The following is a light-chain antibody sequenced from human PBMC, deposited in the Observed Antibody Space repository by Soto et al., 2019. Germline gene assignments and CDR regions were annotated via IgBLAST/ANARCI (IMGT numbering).Light chain of an antibody. J-gene: IGKJ5*01. V-gene: IGKV3-20*01. Sequence: EIVLTQSPGTLSLSPGERATLSCRASQSVSSSYLAWYQQKPGQAPRLLIYGASSRATGIPDRFSGSGSGTYFTLTISRLEPEDFAVYYCQQYGRSPLITVGQGTRLEIK. CDR2: GAS. CDR3: QQYGRSPLIT. CDR1: QSVSSSY.